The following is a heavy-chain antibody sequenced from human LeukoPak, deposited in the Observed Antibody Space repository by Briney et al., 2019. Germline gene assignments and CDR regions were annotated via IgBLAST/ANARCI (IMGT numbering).Heavy chain of an antibody. Sequence: ASVKVSCKASGYTFTGYYMHWVRQAPGQGLEWMGRINPNSGNTGYAQKFQGRVTITRNTSISTAYMELSSLRSEDTAVYYCARVNYYYYMDVWGKGTTVTVSS. CDR2: INPNSGNT. CDR3: ARVNYYYYMDV. V-gene: IGHV1-8*03. CDR1: GYTFTGYY. J-gene: IGHJ6*03.